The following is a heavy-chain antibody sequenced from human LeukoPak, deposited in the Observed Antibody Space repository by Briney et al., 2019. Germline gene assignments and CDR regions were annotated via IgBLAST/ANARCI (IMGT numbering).Heavy chain of an antibody. CDR3: ARQTGSGLFTLP. CDR1: GASISSGSNY. Sequence: SETLSLTCSVSGASISSGSNYWGWIRQPPGKGLEWIGSIYYTGNTYYNASLKSRVTISIDTSKNQISLRLTSVTATDTAMYYCARQTGSGLFTLPGGQGTLVTVSS. D-gene: IGHD3/OR15-3a*01. V-gene: IGHV4-39*01. J-gene: IGHJ4*02. CDR2: IYYTGNT.